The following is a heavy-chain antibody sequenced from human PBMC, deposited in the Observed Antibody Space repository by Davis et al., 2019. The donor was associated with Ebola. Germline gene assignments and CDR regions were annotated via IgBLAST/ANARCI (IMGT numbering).Heavy chain of an antibody. CDR1: GFTFSTYG. CDR2: ISYDGSNK. V-gene: IGHV3-30*18. J-gene: IGHJ4*02. D-gene: IGHD4-23*01. Sequence: GGSLRLSCAASGFTFSTYGMHWVRQAPGKGLEWVAVISYDGSNKYYADSVKGRFTISRDNSKNTLYLQMNSLRAEDTAVYYCAKVGNGYWGQGTLVTVSS. CDR3: AKVGNGY.